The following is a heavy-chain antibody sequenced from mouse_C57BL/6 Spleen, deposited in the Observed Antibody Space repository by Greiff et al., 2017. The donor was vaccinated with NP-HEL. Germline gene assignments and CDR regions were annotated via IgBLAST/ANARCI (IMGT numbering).Heavy chain of an antibody. D-gene: IGHD4-1*01. CDR2: INPNNGGT. CDR1: GYTFTDYN. CDR3: ARSGLTGYYFDY. Sequence: EVQLVESGPELVKPGASVKMSCKASGYTFTDYNMHWVKQSHGKSLEWIGYINPNNGGTSYNQKFKGKATLTVNKSSSTAYMELRSLTSEDSAVYYCARSGLTGYYFDYWGQGTTLTVSS. V-gene: IGHV1-22*01. J-gene: IGHJ2*01.